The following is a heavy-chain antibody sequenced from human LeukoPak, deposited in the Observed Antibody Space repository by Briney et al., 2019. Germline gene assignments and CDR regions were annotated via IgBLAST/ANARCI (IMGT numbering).Heavy chain of an antibody. CDR3: ARQATGDYFDY. CDR2: IYYSGST. J-gene: IGHJ4*02. Sequence: SETLSLTCTVSGGFISSYYWSWIRQPPGKGLEWIGYIYYSGSTNYNPSLKSRVTISVDTSKNQFSLKLSSVTAADTAVYNCARQATGDYFDYWGQGTLVTVSS. V-gene: IGHV4-59*08. CDR1: GGFISSYY. D-gene: IGHD5-12*01.